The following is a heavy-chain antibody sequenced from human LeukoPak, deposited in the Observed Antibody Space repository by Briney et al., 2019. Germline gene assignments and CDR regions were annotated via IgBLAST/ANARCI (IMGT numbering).Heavy chain of an antibody. CDR2: ISGSGGST. CDR1: GFTFSSYA. V-gene: IGHV3-23*01. CDR3: AKGQGSGYSYRYYFDY. Sequence: GGSLRLSCSASGFTFSSYAMSWVRQAPGKGLEWASAISGSGGSTYYADSVKGRFTISGDNSKNTLYLQMNSLRAEDTAVYYCAKGQGSGYSYRYYFDYWGQGTLVTVSS. D-gene: IGHD3-3*01. J-gene: IGHJ4*02.